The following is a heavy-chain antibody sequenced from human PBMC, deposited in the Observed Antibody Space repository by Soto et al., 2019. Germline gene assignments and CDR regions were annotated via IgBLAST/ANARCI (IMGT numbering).Heavy chain of an antibody. D-gene: IGHD1-26*01. V-gene: IGHV3-33*01. CDR2: IWHDGNNK. CDR3: ASDLVGASDSYGLDV. CDR1: GFTFSNYG. J-gene: IGHJ6*02. Sequence: PGGSLRLSCAASGFTFSNYGMHCVRQAPGKGLEGVAIIWHDGNNKYYADSVRGRFIISRDNSKNRLYLQMNSLRAEDTAVYYCASDLVGASDSYGLDVWGQGTPVTVS.